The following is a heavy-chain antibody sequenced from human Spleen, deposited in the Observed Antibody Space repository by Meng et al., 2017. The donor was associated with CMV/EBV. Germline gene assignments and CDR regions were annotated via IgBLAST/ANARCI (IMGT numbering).Heavy chain of an antibody. CDR2: INPSGGST. CDR3: ARNWNWFDP. D-gene: IGHD1-1*01. J-gene: IGHJ5*02. V-gene: IGHV1-46*02. Sequence: KVACKASGYTFKAYYMQWVRQAAGQGLEWMGIINPSGGSTSYAQEFQGRVTMTRDTSTSTVYMELSSLRSEDTAVYYCARNWNWFDPWGQGTLVTVSS. CDR1: GYTFKAYY.